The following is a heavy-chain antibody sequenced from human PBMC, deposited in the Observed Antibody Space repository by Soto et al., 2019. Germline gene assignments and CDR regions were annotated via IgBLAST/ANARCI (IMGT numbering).Heavy chain of an antibody. CDR2: ISAYNGNT. Sequence: QVQLVQSGAEVKKPGASVKVSCKASGYTFTSYGISWVRQAPGQGLEWMGWISAYNGNTNYAQKLQGRVTMTTDTSTSTAYMELRSLRSDDTAVYYCAREEDVVVPAASYYYYGMDVWGQGTTVTVSS. CDR3: AREEDVVVPAASYYYYGMDV. J-gene: IGHJ6*02. D-gene: IGHD2-2*01. V-gene: IGHV1-18*01. CDR1: GYTFTSYG.